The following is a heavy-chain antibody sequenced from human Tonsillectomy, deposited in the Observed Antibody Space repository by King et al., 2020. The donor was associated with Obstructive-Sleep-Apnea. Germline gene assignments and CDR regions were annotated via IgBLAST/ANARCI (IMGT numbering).Heavy chain of an antibody. V-gene: IGHV4-59*12. J-gene: IGHJ6*02. CDR1: GDSINNYY. CDR2: IHSSWRT. D-gene: IGHD3-9*01. Sequence: QLQESGPGLVKPSETLSLTCTVSGDSINNYYWSWIRQPPGKGLEWIGHIHSSWRTNYNPSLKSRVTISVDTSKSQFSLKLSSVIAADTAVYFCARLPDFDWVYGMDVWGQGTTVTVSS. CDR3: ARLPDFDWVYGMDV.